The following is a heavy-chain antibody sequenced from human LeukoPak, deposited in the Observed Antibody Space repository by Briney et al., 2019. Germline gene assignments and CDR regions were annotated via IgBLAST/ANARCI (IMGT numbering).Heavy chain of an antibody. V-gene: IGHV4-61*10. CDR1: GGSISSGGYY. CDR3: ATTWYYDSRGYLFDD. D-gene: IGHD3-22*01. Sequence: PSQTLSLTCTVSGGSISSGGYYWSWIRQPAGKGLEWIAYVYYNGDIMYNPSLKSRVTISLDTSKNQFSLSMTSVTAADTAVYFCATTWYYDSRGYLFDDWGHGTLVTVSS. CDR2: VYYNGDI. J-gene: IGHJ4*01.